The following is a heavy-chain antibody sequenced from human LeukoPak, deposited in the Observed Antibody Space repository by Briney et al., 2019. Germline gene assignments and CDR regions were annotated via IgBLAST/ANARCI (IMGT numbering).Heavy chain of an antibody. D-gene: IGHD3-22*01. CDR2: INPNSGGT. J-gene: IGHJ4*02. CDR3: STYDSSGPFDY. V-gene: IGHV1-2*02. CDR1: GYTFTGYY. Sequence: ASMKVSCKASGYTFTGYYMHWVRQAPGQGLEWMGRINPNSGGTSYAQKFQGRVTMTRDTSISTAYMELSRLTSDDTAVYYCSTYDSSGPFDYWGQGTLVTVSS.